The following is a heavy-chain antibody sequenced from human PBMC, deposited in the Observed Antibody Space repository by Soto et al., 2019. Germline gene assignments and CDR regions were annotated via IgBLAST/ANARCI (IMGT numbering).Heavy chain of an antibody. V-gene: IGHV3-33*02. D-gene: IGHD1-1*01. J-gene: IGHJ4*02. Sequence: GGALRRPCAAVGYNITIHGVRWVRQAPGKGLEWVALIWSHGTDQYYADSVRGRFTVSRDTSTNTVFLQMHSLRADDTATYYCGKDIRSGSIDYWGQGTPVTVSS. CDR3: GKDIRSGSIDY. CDR1: GYNITIHG. CDR2: IWSHGTDQ.